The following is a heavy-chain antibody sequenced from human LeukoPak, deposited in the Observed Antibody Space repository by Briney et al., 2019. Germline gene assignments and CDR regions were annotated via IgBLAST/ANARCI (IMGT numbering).Heavy chain of an antibody. CDR3: ARVPDWTYAADY. V-gene: IGHV4-61*02. D-gene: IGHD3/OR15-3a*01. CDR1: GGSISSDRFY. Sequence: PSETLSLTCTVSGGSISSDRFYWTWVRQPAGKGLEWFGRIKGSITNYNPSLKSRVNISVDTSTNQFSLKLNSLTAADTAVYYCARVPDWTYAADYWGQGTLVTVSS. J-gene: IGHJ4*02. CDR2: IKGSIT.